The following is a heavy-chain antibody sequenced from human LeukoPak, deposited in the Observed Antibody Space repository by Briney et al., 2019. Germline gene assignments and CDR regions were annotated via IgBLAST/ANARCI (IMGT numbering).Heavy chain of an antibody. Sequence: GGSLRLSCAASGFNFSIYGMHWVRQGPGKGLEWVTFVRYDQSATVYADSVQGRLAISRDNSKNTVYLQMNSLRVEDTALYFCVKDQGECPGSRCYLRFLEYWGQGTLVIVSS. CDR2: VRYDQSAT. J-gene: IGHJ4*02. V-gene: IGHV3-30*02. CDR3: VKDQGECPGSRCYLRFLEY. D-gene: IGHD3-3*01. CDR1: GFNFSIYG.